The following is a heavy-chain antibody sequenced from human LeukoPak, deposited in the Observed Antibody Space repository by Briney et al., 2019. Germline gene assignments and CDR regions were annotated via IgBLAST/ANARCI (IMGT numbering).Heavy chain of an antibody. CDR2: IYSGGST. CDR1: GFTVSSNY. D-gene: IGHD3-10*01. J-gene: IGHJ6*02. Sequence: PGGSLRLSCAASGFTVSSNYMSWVRQAPGKGLEWFSVIYSGGSTYYADSVKGRFTISRDNSKNTLYLQMNSLRAEDTAVYYCARDRVVRGGYYYGMDVWGQGTTVTVSS. CDR3: ARDRVVRGGYYYGMDV. V-gene: IGHV3-66*01.